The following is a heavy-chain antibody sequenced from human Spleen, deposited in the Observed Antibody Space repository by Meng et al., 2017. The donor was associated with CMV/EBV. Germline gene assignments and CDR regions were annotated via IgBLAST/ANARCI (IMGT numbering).Heavy chain of an antibody. Sequence: GESLKISCSASGFTFSSYSMNWVRQAPGKGLEWVSSISMSSRYIYYAGSVKGRFTISRDNAKNSLYLQVNSLRAEDTAVYYCTKGQGDFWSGYGEHDYWGQGTLVTVSS. D-gene: IGHD3-3*01. J-gene: IGHJ4*02. CDR3: TKGQGDFWSGYGEHDY. CDR1: GFTFSSYS. CDR2: ISMSSRYI. V-gene: IGHV3-21*04.